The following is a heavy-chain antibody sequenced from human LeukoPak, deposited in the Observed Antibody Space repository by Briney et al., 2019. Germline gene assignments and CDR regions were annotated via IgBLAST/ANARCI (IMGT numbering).Heavy chain of an antibody. V-gene: IGHV4-39*01. CDR3: ARHIDNYAHSAYPPNDF. D-gene: IGHD3-16*01. Sequence: SETLSLTCTVSGGSISSSIYYWGWIRQPPGKGLEWIGSIYYSGSTYYNPSLQSRVTISVDTSKNQFSLKLTSVTAADTAIYYCARHIDNYAHSAYPPNDFWGQGTLVTVSS. J-gene: IGHJ4*02. CDR1: GGSISSSIYY. CDR2: IYYSGST.